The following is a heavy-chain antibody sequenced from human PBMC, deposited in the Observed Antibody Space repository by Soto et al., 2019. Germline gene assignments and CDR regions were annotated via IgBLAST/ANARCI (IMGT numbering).Heavy chain of an antibody. CDR1: GGSISSYY. J-gene: IGHJ3*02. CDR2: IYYSGST. D-gene: IGHD5-12*01. CDR3: ARDGGYDYDGSAFDI. Sequence: SETLSLTCTVSGGSISSYYWSWIRQPPGKGLEWIGYIYYSGSTNYNPSLKSRVTISVDTSKNQFSLKLSSVTAADTAVYYCARDGGYDYDGSAFDIWGQGTMVTVSS. V-gene: IGHV4-59*01.